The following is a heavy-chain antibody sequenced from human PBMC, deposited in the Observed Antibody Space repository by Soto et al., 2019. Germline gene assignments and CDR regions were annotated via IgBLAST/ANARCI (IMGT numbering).Heavy chain of an antibody. J-gene: IGHJ5*02. CDR2: INGGNGNT. V-gene: IGHV1-3*01. CDR1: GNTVPNYA. CDR3: AAATYYYDSSGYYYDH. D-gene: IGHD3-22*01. Sequence: ASVKVSCKASGNTVPNYAIHWVRQAPGQRLEWMGWINGGNGNTYYSEHFQGRVTMTEDTSTDTAYMELSSLRSEDTAVYYCAAATYYYDSSGYYYDHWGQGTLVTVSS.